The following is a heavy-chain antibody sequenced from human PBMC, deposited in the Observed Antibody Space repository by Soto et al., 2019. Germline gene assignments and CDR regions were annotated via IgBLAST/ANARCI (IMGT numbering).Heavy chain of an antibody. CDR2: IYYSGST. V-gene: IGHV4-31*03. CDR1: GGSISSGGYY. J-gene: IGHJ5*02. D-gene: IGHD3-22*01. CDR3: ARARKVSSGYPNWFDP. Sequence: KPSETLYLTCTVSGGSISSGGYYWSWIRQHPGKGLEWIGYIYYSGSTYYNPSLKSRVTISVDTSKNQFSLKLSSVTAADTAVYYCARARKVSSGYPNWFDPWGQGTLVTLSS.